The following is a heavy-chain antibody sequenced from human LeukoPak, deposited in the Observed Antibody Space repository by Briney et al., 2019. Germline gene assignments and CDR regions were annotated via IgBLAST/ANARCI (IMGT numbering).Heavy chain of an antibody. CDR1: GFTFSSYG. J-gene: IGHJ1*01. D-gene: IGHD3-3*02. CDR2: IKGTSAGGAT. V-gene: IGHV3-15*01. CDR3: TTVTHFNL. Sequence: PGGSLRLSCAASGFTFSSYGMHWVRQAPGKGLEWVGRIKGTSAGGATDYAAPVKGRFTISKDDSKSTLYLQMNSLNTEDTAVYYCTTVTHFNLGGQGTLVTVSS.